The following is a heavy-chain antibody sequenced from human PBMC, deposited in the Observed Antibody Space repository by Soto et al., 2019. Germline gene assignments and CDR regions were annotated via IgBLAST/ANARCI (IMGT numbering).Heavy chain of an antibody. CDR3: ASPKIVVVPDYYYYYGMDV. J-gene: IGHJ6*02. V-gene: IGHV1-69*01. CDR1: GGTFSSYA. CDR2: IIPIFGTA. Sequence: QVQLVQSGAEVKKPGSSVKVSCKASGGTFSSYAISWVRQAPGQGLEWMGGIIPIFGTANYAQKFQGRVTITADESTSTAYMELSSLRSEDTVVYYCASPKIVVVPDYYYYYGMDVWGQGTTVTVSS. D-gene: IGHD2-2*01.